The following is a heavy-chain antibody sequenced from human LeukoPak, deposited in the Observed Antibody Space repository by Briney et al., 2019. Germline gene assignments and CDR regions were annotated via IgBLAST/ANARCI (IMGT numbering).Heavy chain of an antibody. CDR1: GFTFSTYA. Sequence: GGSLRLSCAASGFTFSTYAMTWVRQAPGKGLEWVSAISGSGYSTYYADSVKGRFTISRDSSKNTLYLQMSSLRAEDTAIYYCAKEQVGATTIDYWGQGTLVTVSS. D-gene: IGHD1-26*01. J-gene: IGHJ4*02. V-gene: IGHV3-23*01. CDR2: ISGSGYST. CDR3: AKEQVGATTIDY.